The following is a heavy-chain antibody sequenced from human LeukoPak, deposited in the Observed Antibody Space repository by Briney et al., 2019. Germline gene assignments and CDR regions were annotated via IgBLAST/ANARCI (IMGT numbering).Heavy chain of an antibody. V-gene: IGHV3-23*01. J-gene: IGHJ4*02. CDR3: AKDANYYNSSGYLIPFVY. D-gene: IGHD3-22*01. Sequence: GGSRRLSCSASGFTFSRFAMTWVRQLPGRGLEWVSSISGNGHQTYYADSVKGRFSVSRDNSKNILYLQMDSLRADGSALYYCAKDANYYNSSGYLIPFVYWGQGTLVTVSS. CDR1: GFTFSRFA. CDR2: ISGNGHQT.